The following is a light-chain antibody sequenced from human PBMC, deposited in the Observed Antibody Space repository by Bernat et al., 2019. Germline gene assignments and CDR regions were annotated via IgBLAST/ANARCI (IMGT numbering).Light chain of an antibody. J-gene: IGLJ3*02. CDR2: DVN. V-gene: IGLV2-14*03. CDR1: SSDVGAYNY. Sequence: QSALTQPASVSGSPGQSITISCTGTSSDVGAYNYVSWYQQHPDRAPKLMIYDVNSRPSGVSNRFSGSKSGNTASLTISGLQAEDEADYSCSSYTSSGTLVFGVGTKLTVL. CDR3: SSYTSSGTLV.